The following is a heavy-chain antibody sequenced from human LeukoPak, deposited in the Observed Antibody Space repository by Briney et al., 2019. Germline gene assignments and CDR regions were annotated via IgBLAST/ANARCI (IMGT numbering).Heavy chain of an antibody. CDR1: GFPFSRYS. D-gene: IGHD4-17*01. Sequence: GGSLRRSCAASGFPFSRYSMNWVRQAPGKGLEWISYISSSRSSIYYADSVQGRFTISRDNAKNSLYLQMNSLRDEDTAVYYCARDSTVPDYWGQGALVTVSS. CDR2: ISSSRSSI. CDR3: ARDSTVPDY. J-gene: IGHJ4*02. V-gene: IGHV3-48*02.